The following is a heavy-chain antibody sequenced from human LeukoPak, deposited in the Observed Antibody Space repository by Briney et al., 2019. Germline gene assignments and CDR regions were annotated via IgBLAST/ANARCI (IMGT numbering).Heavy chain of an antibody. J-gene: IGHJ4*02. V-gene: IGHV3-21*01. D-gene: IGHD2-21*02. Sequence: PGGSLRLSCAASGITFSSYSMNWVRQAPGKGLEWVSSISSRSRYIYYADSVKGRFTISRDNAKFSLYLQMNSLRAEDTAVYYCAAAYCGGDCYVLTDWGQGTLVTVSS. CDR2: ISSRSRYI. CDR3: AAAYCGGDCYVLTD. CDR1: GITFSSYS.